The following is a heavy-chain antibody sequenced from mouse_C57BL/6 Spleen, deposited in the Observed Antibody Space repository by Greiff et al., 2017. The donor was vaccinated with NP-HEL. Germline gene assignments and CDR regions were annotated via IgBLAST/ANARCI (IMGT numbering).Heavy chain of an antibody. Sequence: QVQLQQPGAELVRPGSSVKLSCKASGYTFTSYWMDWVKQRPGQGLEWIGNIYPSDSETHYNQKFKDKATLTVDQSSSKAYMQLSSLTSEDSAVYYCARCGLGQSYWGQGTTLTVSS. V-gene: IGHV1-61*01. J-gene: IGHJ2*01. D-gene: IGHD3-3*01. CDR3: ARCGLGQSY. CDR1: GYTFTSYW. CDR2: IYPSDSET.